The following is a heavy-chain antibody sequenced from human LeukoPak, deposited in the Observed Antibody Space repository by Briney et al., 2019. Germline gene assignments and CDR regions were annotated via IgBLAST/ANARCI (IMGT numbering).Heavy chain of an antibody. D-gene: IGHD3-22*01. CDR1: EFSVGSNY. CDR3: AKGPTMTLWF. CDR2: IYSGGST. Sequence: AGGSLRLSCAASEFSVGSNYMTWVRQAPGKGLEWVSLIYSGGSTYYADSVKGRFTISRDNSKNTLYLQMNSLRAEDTAVYYCAKGPTMTLWFWGQGTLVTVSS. V-gene: IGHV3-53*01. J-gene: IGHJ4*02.